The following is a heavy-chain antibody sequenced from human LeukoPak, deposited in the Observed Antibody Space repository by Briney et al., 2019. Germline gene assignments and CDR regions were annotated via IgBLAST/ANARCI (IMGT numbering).Heavy chain of an antibody. CDR1: GYTFTGYY. D-gene: IGHD6-19*01. Sequence: ASVKVSCKASGYTFTGYYMHWVRQAPGQGLEWMGWINPNSGGTNYAQKFQDRVTMTRDTSISTAYMELSGLRSDDTAIYYCARHQTPGNAWYLNTEGFRFDSWGQGTLVTVSS. CDR3: ARHQTPGNAWYLNTEGFRFDS. V-gene: IGHV1-2*02. J-gene: IGHJ4*02. CDR2: INPNSGGT.